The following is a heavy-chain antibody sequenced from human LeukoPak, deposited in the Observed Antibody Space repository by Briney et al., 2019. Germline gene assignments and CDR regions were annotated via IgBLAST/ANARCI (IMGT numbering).Heavy chain of an antibody. D-gene: IGHD3-9*01. V-gene: IGHV1-8*01. J-gene: IGHJ6*02. CDR2: MNPNSGNT. Sequence: RRASVKVSCKASGYTFTSYDINWVRQATGQGLEWMGWMNPNSGNTGYAQKFQGRVTMTRNTSISTAYMELSSLRSEDTAVYYCARAGLYYDILTGRTCGMDVWGQGTTVTVSS. CDR3: ARAGLYYDILTGRTCGMDV. CDR1: GYTFTSYD.